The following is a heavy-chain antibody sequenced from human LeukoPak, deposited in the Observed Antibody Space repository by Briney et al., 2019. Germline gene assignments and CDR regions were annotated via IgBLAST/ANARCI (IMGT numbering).Heavy chain of an antibody. CDR3: VRTAYYYDSSGYSHFDY. Sequence: GGSLRLSCAASGFMFSSFRMNWVRQAPGQGLEWVSSITTGGSNMYYADAVKGRFTISRDNAKNSLYLQMNSLRAEDTAVYYCVRTAYYYDSSGYSHFDYWGQGTLVTVSS. D-gene: IGHD3-22*01. J-gene: IGHJ4*02. CDR1: GFMFSSFR. CDR2: ITTGGSNM. V-gene: IGHV3-21*01.